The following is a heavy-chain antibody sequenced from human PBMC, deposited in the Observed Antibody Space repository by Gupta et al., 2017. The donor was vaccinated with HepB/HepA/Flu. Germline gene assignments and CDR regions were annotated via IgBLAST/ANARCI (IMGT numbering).Heavy chain of an antibody. J-gene: IGHJ6*03. V-gene: IGHV4-34*01. CDR1: GGSFSGFY. Sequence: QVQLQQWGTGLLTPSETLSLTCGVYGGSFSGFYWTWIRESPGKGLEWIGEINHSGTIHYNPSLNSRVTFSVDPSKNQFSLHLRAVTAADTAIYYCARTGRFSTPYYYLDVWGKGAAVSVFS. CDR2: INHSGTI. D-gene: IGHD2-2*01. CDR3: ARTGRFSTPYYYLDV.